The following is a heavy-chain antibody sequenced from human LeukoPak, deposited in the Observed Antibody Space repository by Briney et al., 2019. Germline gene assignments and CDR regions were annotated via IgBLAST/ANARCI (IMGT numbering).Heavy chain of an antibody. V-gene: IGHV1-2*02. Sequence: ASVKVSCKASGYTFTGYYMHWVRQAPGQGLEWMGWINPISGATNSAQKLQGRVTMTTDPSTRSAYMELSRLRSDDTAVYYCARELTAVAGTLGGYWGQGTLVTVSS. J-gene: IGHJ4*02. D-gene: IGHD6-19*01. CDR2: INPISGAT. CDR3: ARELTAVAGTLGGY. CDR1: GYTFTGYY.